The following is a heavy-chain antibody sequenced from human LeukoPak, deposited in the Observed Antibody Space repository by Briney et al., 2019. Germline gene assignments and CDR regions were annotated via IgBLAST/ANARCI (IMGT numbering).Heavy chain of an antibody. Sequence: GESLQISCKGSGYSFTSYWIGWVRQMPGKGLEWMGIIYPGDSDTRYSPSLQGQVTISADKSISTAYLQWSSLKASDTAMYYCARLIRGEVVVGNWFDPWGQGTLVIVSS. CDR2: IYPGDSDT. CDR1: GYSFTSYW. CDR3: ARLIRGEVVVGNWFDP. V-gene: IGHV5-51*01. D-gene: IGHD2-15*01. J-gene: IGHJ5*02.